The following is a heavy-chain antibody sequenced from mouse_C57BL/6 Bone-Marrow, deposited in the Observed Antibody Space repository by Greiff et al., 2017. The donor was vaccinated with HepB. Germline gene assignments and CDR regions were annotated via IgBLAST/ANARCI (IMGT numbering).Heavy chain of an antibody. Sequence: QVQLQQPGAELVKPGASVKLSCKASGYTFTSYWMHWVKQRPGQGLEWIGMIHPNSGSTNYNEKFKSKATLTVDKSSSTAYMQLSSLTSEDSAVYYCARAPDYSKDYFDYWGQGTTLTVSS. J-gene: IGHJ2*01. V-gene: IGHV1-64*01. CDR3: ARAPDYSKDYFDY. D-gene: IGHD2-12*01. CDR2: IHPNSGST. CDR1: GYTFTSYW.